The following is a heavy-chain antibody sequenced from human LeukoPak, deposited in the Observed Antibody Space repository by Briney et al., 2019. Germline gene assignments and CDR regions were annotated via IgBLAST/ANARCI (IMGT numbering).Heavy chain of an antibody. CDR2: IYYSGST. CDR1: SGSISSYY. CDR3: ARATPGFNYDFWSGYYTYFDY. D-gene: IGHD3-3*01. Sequence: SETLSLTCTVSSGSISSYYWSWIRQPPGKGLEWIGYIYYSGSTNYNPSLKSRVTISVDTSKNQFSLKLSSVTAADTAVYYCARATPGFNYDFWSGYYTYFDYWGQGTLVTVSS. V-gene: IGHV4-59*01. J-gene: IGHJ4*02.